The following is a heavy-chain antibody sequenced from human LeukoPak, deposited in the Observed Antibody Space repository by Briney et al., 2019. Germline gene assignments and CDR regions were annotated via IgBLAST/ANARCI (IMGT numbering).Heavy chain of an antibody. Sequence: PGGSLRLSCAASGFPVSSNHMSWVRQGPGKGLERVSVTYSGGGTDYAGSVKDRFTISRDNSKNTLYLQMNSLRAEDTAVYYCASDQDSSAFAAVDIWGQGTMVTVSS. D-gene: IGHD6-25*01. V-gene: IGHV3-53*01. CDR2: TYSGGGT. CDR1: GFPVSSNH. J-gene: IGHJ3*02. CDR3: ASDQDSSAFAAVDI.